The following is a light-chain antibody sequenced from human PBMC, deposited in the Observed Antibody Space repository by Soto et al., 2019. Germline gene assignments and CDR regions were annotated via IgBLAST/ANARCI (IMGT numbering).Light chain of an antibody. CDR2: GAS. CDR1: QTVSSSY. Sequence: EIVLTQSPGTLSLSPGERATLSCRASQTVSSSYLAWYQQKPGQAPRLLIYGASSRATGIPDRFTGSGSGTDFTLTISRLEPEDFAVYYCQKCGSSLWKCDQGTKVEIK. J-gene: IGKJ1*01. V-gene: IGKV3-20*01. CDR3: QKCGSSLWK.